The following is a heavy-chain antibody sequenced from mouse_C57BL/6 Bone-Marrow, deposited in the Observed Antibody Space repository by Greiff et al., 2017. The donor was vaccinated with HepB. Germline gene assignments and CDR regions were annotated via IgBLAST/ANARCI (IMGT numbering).Heavy chain of an antibody. CDR2: IDPSDSET. D-gene: IGHD1-3*01. Sequence: VQLQQPGAELVRPGSSVKLSCKASGYTFTSYWMHWVKQRPIQGLEWIGNIDPSDSETHYNQKFKDKATLTVDKSSSTAYMQLSSLTSEDSAVYYCARSGLKVYFDYWGQGTTLTVSS. CDR3: ARSGLKVYFDY. CDR1: GYTFTSYW. V-gene: IGHV1-52*01. J-gene: IGHJ2*01.